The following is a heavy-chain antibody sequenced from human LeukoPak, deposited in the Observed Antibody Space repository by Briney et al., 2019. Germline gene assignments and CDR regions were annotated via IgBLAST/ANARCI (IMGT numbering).Heavy chain of an antibody. Sequence: TSETLSLTCTVSGGAIRSHYWNWIRQPAGKGLEWIGRIYSSGYTNDNPFLKSRITMSVDMSKNQFSLRLNPVTAADTAVYYCARGEHSVDSWGQGMLVTVSS. CDR2: IYSSGYT. V-gene: IGHV4-4*07. D-gene: IGHD1/OR15-1a*01. CDR3: ARGEHSVDS. CDR1: GGAIRSHY. J-gene: IGHJ4*02.